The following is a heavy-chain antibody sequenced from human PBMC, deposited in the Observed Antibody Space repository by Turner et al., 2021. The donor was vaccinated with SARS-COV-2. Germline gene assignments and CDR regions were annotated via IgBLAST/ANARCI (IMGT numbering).Heavy chain of an antibody. J-gene: IGHJ2*01. CDR2: IGTAGDT. Sequence: EVQLVESGGGLVPPGGSLRLSCAASGFPFSSYDMHWVRQATGKGLEWVSAIGTAGDTYYPGSVKGRFTISRENAKNSLFLQMNSLRAGDTAVYYCARVDYYYGSGRRTYWYFDLWGRGTLVTVSS. CDR1: GFPFSSYD. D-gene: IGHD3-10*01. V-gene: IGHV3-13*04. CDR3: ARVDYYYGSGRRTYWYFDL.